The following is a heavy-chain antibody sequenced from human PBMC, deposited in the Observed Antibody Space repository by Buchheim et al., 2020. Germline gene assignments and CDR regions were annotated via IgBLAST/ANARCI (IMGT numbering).Heavy chain of an antibody. Sequence: QVQLVESGGGVVQPGRSLRLSCAASGFTFSSYGMHWVRQAPGKGLEWVAVISYDGSNKYYADSVKGRFTISRDNSKNKLYLQMNSLRAEDTAVYYSAKGRSGWYYFDYWGQGTL. CDR1: GFTFSSYG. V-gene: IGHV3-30*18. J-gene: IGHJ4*02. CDR3: AKGRSGWYYFDY. D-gene: IGHD6-19*01. CDR2: ISYDGSNK.